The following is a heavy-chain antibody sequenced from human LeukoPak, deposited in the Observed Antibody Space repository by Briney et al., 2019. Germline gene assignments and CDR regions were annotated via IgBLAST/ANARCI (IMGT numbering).Heavy chain of an antibody. D-gene: IGHD6-19*01. Sequence: GGPLRLSCAASGFTFSSYDMHWVRQAPGKGLEWVAVISYDGSNKYYADSVKGRVTISRDNSKNTLYLQMNSLRAEDTAMYYCVKDRHYSSSIMGIWGQGTLVTVSS. CDR1: GFTFSSYD. CDR3: VKDRHYSSSIMGI. CDR2: ISYDGSNK. J-gene: IGHJ4*02. V-gene: IGHV3-30*18.